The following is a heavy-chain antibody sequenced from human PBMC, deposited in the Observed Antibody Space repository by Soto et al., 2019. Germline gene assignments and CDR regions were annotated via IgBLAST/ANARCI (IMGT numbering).Heavy chain of an antibody. CDR2: ITTYNGNT. Sequence: QVQLVQSGVEVRKPGASVKVSCKAVRYIFTNYGVSWVRQAPGQGLEWMGWITTYNGNTEYAQKFQGRVTMTTDASTSTGYMELGRLRSDDTAIYYCARALTGYGMDVWGQGTTVTVSS. J-gene: IGHJ6*02. V-gene: IGHV1-18*01. CDR3: ARALTGYGMDV. CDR1: RYIFTNYG.